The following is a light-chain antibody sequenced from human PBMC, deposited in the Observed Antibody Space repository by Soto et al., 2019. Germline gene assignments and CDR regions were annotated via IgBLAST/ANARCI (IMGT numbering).Light chain of an antibody. J-gene: IGKJ4*01. Sequence: EIVMTQSPATLSVSPGERATLSCRASQSISSNLAWYQQKPGQAPRLLIYGASTRPTGSPARFSGSGSGTGFTLTISGLQSEDCALYYCQQYNNWPPLTFGGGTKVEIK. CDR3: QQYNNWPPLT. V-gene: IGKV3-15*01. CDR1: QSISSN. CDR2: GAS.